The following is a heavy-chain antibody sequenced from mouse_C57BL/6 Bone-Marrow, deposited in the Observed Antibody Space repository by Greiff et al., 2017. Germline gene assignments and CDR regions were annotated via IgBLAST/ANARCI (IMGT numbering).Heavy chain of an antibody. CDR2: IRSKSNNYAT. J-gene: IGHJ1*03. D-gene: IGHD4-1*01. CDR3: VMELGDASNGFDV. CDR1: GFSFNTYA. V-gene: IGHV10-1*01. Sequence: DVMLVESGGGLVQPKGSLKLSCAASGFSFNTYAMNWVRQAPGKGLEWVARIRSKSNNYATYYADSVKDRFTISRDDSESMLYLQMNNLKTEDTAMYYCVMELGDASNGFDVWGTGTTVTVSS.